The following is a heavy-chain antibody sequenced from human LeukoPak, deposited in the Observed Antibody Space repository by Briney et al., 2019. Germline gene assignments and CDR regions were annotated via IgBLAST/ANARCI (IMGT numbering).Heavy chain of an antibody. V-gene: IGHV3-21*01. J-gene: IGHJ1*01. CDR2: ISSSSSYI. CDR1: GFTFSNYS. Sequence: WGSLRLSCAASGFTFSNYSMAWVRQAPGKGLEWVSFISSSSSYIYYADSVKGRFTISRDNAKNSLYLQMNSLRTEDTALYYCAHTVTPRYFQFWGQGTLVTVSS. D-gene: IGHD4-17*01. CDR3: AHTVTPRYFQF.